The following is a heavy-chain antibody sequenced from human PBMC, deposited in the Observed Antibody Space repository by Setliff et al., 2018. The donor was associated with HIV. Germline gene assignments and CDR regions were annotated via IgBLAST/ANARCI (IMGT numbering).Heavy chain of an antibody. V-gene: IGHV4-34*01. J-gene: IGHJ2*01. CDR2: INQSGNT. CDR1: GGPLSGYY. CDR3: AREGGQGYSGSGSFYHRNFDL. Sequence: LSLTCAVYGGPLSGYYWSWVRQSPGRGLEWIGEINQSGNTNFNPSLKSRLIISVDTSKSQFSLKLTSVTAADTALYYCAREGGQGYSGSGSFYHRNFDLWGRGTLVTVSS. D-gene: IGHD3-10*01.